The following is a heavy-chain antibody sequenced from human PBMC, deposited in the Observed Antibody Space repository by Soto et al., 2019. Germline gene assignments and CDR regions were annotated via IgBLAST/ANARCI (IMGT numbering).Heavy chain of an antibody. V-gene: IGHV3-30*18. D-gene: IGHD2-15*01. CDR1: GFTFSSYG. J-gene: IGHJ6*02. CDR3: AKDTEGYCSGGSCYGMDV. CDR2: ISYDGSNK. Sequence: QVQLVESGGGVVQPGRSLRLSCAASGFTFSSYGMHWVRQAPGKGLEWVAVISYDGSNKYYADSVKGRFTISRDNSKNTMDLQMNSLRAEATAVYYCAKDTEGYCSGGSCYGMDVWGQGTTVTVSS.